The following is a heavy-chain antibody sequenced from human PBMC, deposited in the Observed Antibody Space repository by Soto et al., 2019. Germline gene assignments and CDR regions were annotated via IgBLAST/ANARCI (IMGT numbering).Heavy chain of an antibody. V-gene: IGHV3-7*01. D-gene: IGHD3-10*01. CDR2: IKDDGSQK. Sequence: EVLLVESGGGLVQPGGSLRLSCAASGFDFRKFWMNWGRHVPGKGLEWVATIKDDGSQKFYVDSVKGRFSISRDNDMDFVFLEMSSLRGGATATYYCARQPYGDYFDYWGQGVLVTVSS. J-gene: IGHJ4*02. CDR1: GFDFRKFW. CDR3: ARQPYGDYFDY.